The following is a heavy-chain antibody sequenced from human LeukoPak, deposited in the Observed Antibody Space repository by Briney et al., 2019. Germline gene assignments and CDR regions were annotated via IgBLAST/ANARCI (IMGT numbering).Heavy chain of an antibody. CDR1: AFTFSTYG. D-gene: IGHD3-10*01. CDR3: AKAQGSGSYYPY. Sequence: GGSLRLSCAASAFTFSTYGMHWVRQAPGKGLEWVAFIRYDGSNKYYADSVKGRFTISRDNSKNTLYLQMNSLRAEDTAVYYCAKAQGSGSYYPYWGQGTLVTVSS. J-gene: IGHJ4*02. V-gene: IGHV3-30*02. CDR2: IRYDGSNK.